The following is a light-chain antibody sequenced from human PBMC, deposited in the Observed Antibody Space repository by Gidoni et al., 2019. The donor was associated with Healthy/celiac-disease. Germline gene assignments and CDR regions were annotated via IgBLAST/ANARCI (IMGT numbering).Light chain of an antibody. V-gene: IGKV3-20*01. CDR1: QSVSSSY. CDR2: GAA. Sequence: EIVLTQSPGTLSLSPGERATISCRASQSVSSSYLAWYQQQPGQAPRLLIYGAASNAARIPDRFSGSRSGTDFTLTISRLEPEDFAVYYYQQYGSTPPITFGQGTQLEIK. CDR3: QQYGSTPPIT. J-gene: IGKJ5*01.